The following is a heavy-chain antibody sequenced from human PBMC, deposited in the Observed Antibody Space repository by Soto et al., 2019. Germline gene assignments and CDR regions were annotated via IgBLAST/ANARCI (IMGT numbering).Heavy chain of an antibody. Sequence: PGGSLRLSCAASGFTFSSYWMHWVRQAPGKGLVWVSRINSDGSSTSYADSVKGRFTISRDNAKNTLYLQMSSLRAEDTAVYYCAREGAFYGMYVCGQGTTVTVSS. J-gene: IGHJ6*02. CDR1: GFTFSSYW. V-gene: IGHV3-74*01. D-gene: IGHD1-26*01. CDR3: AREGAFYGMYV. CDR2: INSDGSST.